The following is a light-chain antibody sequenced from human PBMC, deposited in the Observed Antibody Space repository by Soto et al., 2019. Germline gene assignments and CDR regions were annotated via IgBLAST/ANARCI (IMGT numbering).Light chain of an antibody. J-gene: IGKJ2*01. CDR2: DAS. V-gene: IGKV1-5*01. Sequence: DIQMTQSPSTLPASVGDRVTITCRASQSISSWLAWYQQKPGKAPKLLIYDASSLESGVPSRFSGSGSGTEFTLTISSLQPDDFATYYCQQYNSYQYTFGQGTKVDIK. CDR1: QSISSW. CDR3: QQYNSYQYT.